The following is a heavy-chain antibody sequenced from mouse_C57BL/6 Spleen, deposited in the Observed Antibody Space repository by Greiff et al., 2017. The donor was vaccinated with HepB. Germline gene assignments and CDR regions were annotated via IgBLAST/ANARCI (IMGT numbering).Heavy chain of an antibody. J-gene: IGHJ3*01. D-gene: IGHD1-1*01. CDR2: IDPSDSET. CDR1: GYTFPSYW. V-gene: IGHV1-52*01. CDR3: ARGLGSSTVVAPFAY. Sequence: QVQLQQPGAELVRPGSSVKLSCKASGYTFPSYWLHWVKQRPIQGLEWIGNIDPSDSETHYNQKFKDKATLTVDKSSSTAYMQLSSLTSEDSAVYYCARGLGSSTVVAPFAYWGQGTLVTVSA.